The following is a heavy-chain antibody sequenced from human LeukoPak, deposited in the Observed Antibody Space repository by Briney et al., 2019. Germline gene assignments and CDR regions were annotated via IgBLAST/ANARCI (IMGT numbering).Heavy chain of an antibody. V-gene: IGHV6-1*01. CDR2: AYYRSKWYN. CDR1: GDSVSSNSAA. J-gene: IGHJ5*02. CDR3: ARSWDSSSSNGFDP. Sequence: SQTLSLTCAISGDSVSSNSAAWNWIRQSPSRGLEWLGRAYYRSKWYNDYAVSVKSRITINPDTSKNQFSLRLNSVTPEDTAVYYCARSWDSSSSNGFDPWGQGTLVTVSS. D-gene: IGHD6-6*01.